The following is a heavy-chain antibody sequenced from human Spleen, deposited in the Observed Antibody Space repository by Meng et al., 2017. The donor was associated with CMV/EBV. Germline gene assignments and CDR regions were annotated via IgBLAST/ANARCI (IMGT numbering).Heavy chain of an antibody. Sequence: LSCAVYGGSFSGYYWSWIRQPPGKGLEWIGEINHSGSTNYNPSLKSRVTISVDTSKNQFSLKLGSVTAADTAVYYCARKRGARPDYWGQGTLVTVSS. D-gene: IGHD4/OR15-4a*01. V-gene: IGHV4-34*01. CDR2: INHSGST. CDR3: ARKRGARPDY. J-gene: IGHJ4*02. CDR1: GGSFSGYY.